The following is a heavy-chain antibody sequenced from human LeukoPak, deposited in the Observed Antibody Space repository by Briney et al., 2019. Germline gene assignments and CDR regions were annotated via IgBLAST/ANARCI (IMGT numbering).Heavy chain of an antibody. D-gene: IGHD2-15*01. CDR3: ATVERGYCSGGSCYLGGYYYYGMDV. J-gene: IGHJ6*02. V-gene: IGHV1-24*01. CDR1: GYTLTELS. CDR2: FDPEDGET. Sequence: GASVKVSCKVCGYTLTELSMHWVRQAPGKGREWMGGFDPEDGETIYAQKFQGRVTMTEDTSTDTAYMELSSLRSEDTAVYYCATVERGYCSGGSCYLGGYYYYGMDVWGQGTTVTVSS.